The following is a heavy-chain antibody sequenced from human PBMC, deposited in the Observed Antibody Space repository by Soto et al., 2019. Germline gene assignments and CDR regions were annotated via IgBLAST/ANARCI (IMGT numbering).Heavy chain of an antibody. D-gene: IGHD6-25*01. CDR1: GYTFTSYD. CDR3: ASGFRIRIASGDWFDP. V-gene: IGHV1-8*01. CDR2: MNPNSGNT. J-gene: IGHJ5*02. Sequence: QVQLVQSGAEVKKPGASVKVSCKASGYTFTSYDINWVRQETGQWLEWMGWMNPNSGNTGYAQKFQVRVTITRNNAIITAYMELSSLRSEDTALYYCASGFRIRIASGDWFDPWCQGTLVTVSS.